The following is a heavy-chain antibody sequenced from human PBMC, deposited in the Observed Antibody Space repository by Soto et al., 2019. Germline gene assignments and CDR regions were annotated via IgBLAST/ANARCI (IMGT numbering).Heavy chain of an antibody. J-gene: IGHJ3*01. CDR3: ARATEDYGDAYDV. CDR2: AYHSGST. CDR1: GASVTLSNW. Sequence: QMPLQQSGPGLVKPSGTLSLTCTVSGASVTLSNWWTWIRQSPGRGLEWIGQAYHSGSTNYNPSLETRVTISVDTSKNQFSLNLTSVTAADTAVYYCARATEDYGDAYDVWGPGTSVTVSS. D-gene: IGHD4-17*01. V-gene: IGHV4-4*02.